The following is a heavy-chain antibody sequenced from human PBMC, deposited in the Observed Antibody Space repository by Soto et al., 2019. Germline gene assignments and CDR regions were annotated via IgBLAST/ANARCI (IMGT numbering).Heavy chain of an antibody. CDR3: AKEKISPSCYNWFDP. J-gene: IGHJ5*02. CDR1: GFNFSSYG. Sequence: GGALRVSWGAAGFNFSSYGMSWVRQAPGKGLEWVSAISGSGGSTYYADSVKGRFTISRDNSKNTLYLQMNSLRAEDTAVYYCAKEKISPSCYNWFDPWGQGTLVTVSS. V-gene: IGHV3-23*01. D-gene: IGHD2-2*01. CDR2: ISGSGGST.